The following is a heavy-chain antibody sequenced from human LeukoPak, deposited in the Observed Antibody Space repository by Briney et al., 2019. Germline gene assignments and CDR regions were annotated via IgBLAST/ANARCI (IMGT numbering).Heavy chain of an antibody. J-gene: IGHJ6*03. CDR2: IYPGDSDT. CDR3: ARLPDHTLRYMDV. V-gene: IGHV5-51*01. D-gene: IGHD1-14*01. Sequence: GESLKISCKGSGYSFTTYWIGWVRQMPGKGLEWMGIIYPGDSDTRYSPSFQGQVTISADKSISTAYLQWSSLKASDTAMYYCARLPDHTLRYMDVWGKGTTVTVSS. CDR1: GYSFTTYW.